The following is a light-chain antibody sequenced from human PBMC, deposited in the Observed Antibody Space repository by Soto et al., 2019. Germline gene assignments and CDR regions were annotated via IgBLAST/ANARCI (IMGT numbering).Light chain of an antibody. J-gene: IGLJ3*02. Sequence: QSALTQPASVSGSPGQSITISCTGTSSDVGGYKYVSWYQQHPGKAPKLMIYEVYNRPSGVSNRFSGSKSGNTASLTITGLQAEDEADYYCQSYDSSLSANWVFGGGTKLTVL. CDR2: EVY. CDR3: QSYDSSLSANWV. CDR1: SSDVGGYKY. V-gene: IGLV2-14*01.